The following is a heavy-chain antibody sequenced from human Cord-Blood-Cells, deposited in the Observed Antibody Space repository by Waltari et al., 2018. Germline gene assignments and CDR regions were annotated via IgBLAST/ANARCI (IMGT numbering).Heavy chain of an antibody. CDR3: ATGPIRLERDKDAFDI. V-gene: IGHV1-24*01. CDR1: GYTLTELS. CDR2: FDPEDGET. J-gene: IGHJ3*02. Sequence: QVQLVQSGAEVKKPGASVKVSCKVSGYTLTELSMHWVRQAPGKGLEWMGGFDPEDGETIYEQKFQGRVTMTEDTSTDTAYMELSSLRSEDTAVYYCATGPIRLERDKDAFDIWGQGTMVTVSS. D-gene: IGHD1-1*01.